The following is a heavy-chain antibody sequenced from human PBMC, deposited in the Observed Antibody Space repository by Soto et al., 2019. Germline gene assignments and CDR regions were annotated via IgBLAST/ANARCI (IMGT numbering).Heavy chain of an antibody. V-gene: IGHV3-23*01. CDR1: GFTFSNYA. CDR2: ISSSGDNT. CDR3: AKVPNWGYSYYFDY. D-gene: IGHD7-27*01. J-gene: IGHJ4*02. Sequence: GGSLRLSCAVSGFTFSNYAMSWVRQAPGKGLQWVSTISSSGDNTYYADSVKGRLTISRDNSKNTLYLQMNSLRADDTAVYFCAKVPNWGYSYYFDYWGQGTLVTVSS.